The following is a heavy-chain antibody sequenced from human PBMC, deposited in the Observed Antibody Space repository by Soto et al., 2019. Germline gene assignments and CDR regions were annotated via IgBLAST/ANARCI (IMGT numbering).Heavy chain of an antibody. V-gene: IGHV4-39*01. CDR1: GGSISSSSYY. J-gene: IGHJ6*03. CDR3: ARQLRTVTLYYMVA. Sequence: QLQLQESGPGLVKPSETLSLTYTVSGGSISSSSYYWGWIRQPPGKGLEWIGSIYYSGSTYYNPSLKSRVTISVDTSKNQCSLTLSAVTAADRAVYYCARQLRTVTLYYMVAWGKGTTITVSS. CDR2: IYYSGST. D-gene: IGHD5-12*01.